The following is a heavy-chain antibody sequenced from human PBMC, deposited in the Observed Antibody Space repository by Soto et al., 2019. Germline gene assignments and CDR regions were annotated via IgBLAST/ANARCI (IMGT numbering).Heavy chain of an antibody. CDR3: AKDGWELLRGFDP. CDR1: GFTCRNYA. V-gene: IGHV3-23*01. D-gene: IGHD1-26*01. Sequence: EVQLLESGGGLVQPGGSMSRSCAASGFTCRNYAMSWVRQAPGKGLEWVSAISGSVSSTYYADSVKGRFTISIDHSKNTRYLTMSRLRAEDTAVYYWAKDGWELLRGFDPWGQGNLVTVSS. J-gene: IGHJ5*02. CDR2: ISGSVSST.